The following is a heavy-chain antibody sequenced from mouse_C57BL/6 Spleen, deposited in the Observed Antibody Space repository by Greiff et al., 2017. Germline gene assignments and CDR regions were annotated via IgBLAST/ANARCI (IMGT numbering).Heavy chain of an antibody. D-gene: IGHD2-5*01. CDR2: IRNKANGYTT. CDR3: ARVPPAGYSNDGYFDV. J-gene: IGHJ1*03. V-gene: IGHV7-3*01. Sequence: EVQGVESGGGLVQPGGSLSLSCAASGFTFTDYYMSWVRQPPGKALEWLGFIRNKANGYTTEYSASVKGRFTISRDNSQSILYLQMNALRAEDSATYYCARVPPAGYSNDGYFDVWGTGTTVTVSS. CDR1: GFTFTDYY.